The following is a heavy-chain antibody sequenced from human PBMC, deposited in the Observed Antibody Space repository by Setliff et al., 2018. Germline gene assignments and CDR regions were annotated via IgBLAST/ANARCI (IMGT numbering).Heavy chain of an antibody. Sequence: SETLSLTCTVSGDSISDASIMAWIRQPPGKGLEFIGYVFYNGAAKYDPSLKSRVTISVDTSKNQFSLELRSVTAADTAVYYCARLPPLHTPMALTFDYWGQGILVTVSS. CDR1: GDSISDAS. CDR2: VFYNGAA. D-gene: IGHD5-18*01. J-gene: IGHJ4*02. V-gene: IGHV4-59*08. CDR3: ARLPPLHTPMALTFDY.